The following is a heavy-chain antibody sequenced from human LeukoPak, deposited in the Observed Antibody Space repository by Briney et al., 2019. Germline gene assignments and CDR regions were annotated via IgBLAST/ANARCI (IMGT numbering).Heavy chain of an antibody. CDR1: GFTFSRNG. CDR2: IWYDGSNK. Sequence: PGGSLRLSCAASGFTFSRNGMHWVCQAPGKGLEWVAVIWYDGSNKYYADSVKGRFTISRDNSKNTLYLQMNSQRAEDTAVYYCASGRLNYFYAMDIWGQGTTVTVSS. CDR3: ASGRLNYFYAMDI. V-gene: IGHV3-33*01. J-gene: IGHJ6*02.